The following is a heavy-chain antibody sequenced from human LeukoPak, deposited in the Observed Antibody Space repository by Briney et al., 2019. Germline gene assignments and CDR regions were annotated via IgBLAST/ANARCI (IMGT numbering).Heavy chain of an antibody. CDR3: ARGGYGDYATDY. D-gene: IGHD4-17*01. J-gene: IGHJ4*02. CDR1: GGSISSYY. Sequence: SETLSLTCTVSGGSISSYYWSWIRQPPGKGLEWIGYIYYSGSTNYNPSLKSRVTISVDTSKNQFSLKLSSVTAADTAVYYCARGGYGDYATDYWGQGTLVTVSS. V-gene: IGHV4-59*12. CDR2: IYYSGST.